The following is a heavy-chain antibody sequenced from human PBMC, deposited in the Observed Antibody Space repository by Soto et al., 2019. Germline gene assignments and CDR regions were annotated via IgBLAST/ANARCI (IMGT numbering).Heavy chain of an antibody. CDR2: INAGNGNT. CDR3: AVATGSGGMDV. CDR1: GYTFTSYA. V-gene: IGHV1-3*01. J-gene: IGHJ6*02. Sequence: QVQLVQSGAEVKKPGASVKVSCKASGYTFTSYAIHWVRQAPGQRLEWMGWINAGNGNTKYSQKFQGRVTITRDTSASTAYMELSSLSYEDTAVYCCAVATGSGGMDVWGQGTTVTVSS. D-gene: IGHD1-26*01.